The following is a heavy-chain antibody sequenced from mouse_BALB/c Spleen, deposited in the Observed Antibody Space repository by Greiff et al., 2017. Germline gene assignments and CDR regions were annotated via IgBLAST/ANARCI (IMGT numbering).Heavy chain of an antibody. CDR2: ISYSGST. V-gene: IGHV3-8*02. Sequence: EVQRVESGPSLVKPSQTLSLTCSVTGDSITSGYWNWIRKFPGNKLEYMGYISYSGSTYYNPSLKSRISITRDTSKNQYYLQLNSVTTEDTATYYCARYKESAPWFAYWGQGTLVTVSA. J-gene: IGHJ3*01. CDR1: GDSITSGY. CDR3: ARYKESAPWFAY.